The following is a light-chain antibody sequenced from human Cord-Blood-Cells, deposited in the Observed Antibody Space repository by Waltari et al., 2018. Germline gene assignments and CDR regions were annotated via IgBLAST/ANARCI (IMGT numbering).Light chain of an antibody. CDR1: SSDVGGYNY. CDR2: DVS. V-gene: IGLV2-14*01. Sequence: QSALTQPASVSGSPGQSITISCTGTSSDVGGYNYVSWYHQHPGKAPKLMIYDVSNRPSGVSNRFSGSKSGHTASLTISGLPAEDEADYYCSSYTSSSTLFGTGTKVTVL. J-gene: IGLJ1*01. CDR3: SSYTSSSTL.